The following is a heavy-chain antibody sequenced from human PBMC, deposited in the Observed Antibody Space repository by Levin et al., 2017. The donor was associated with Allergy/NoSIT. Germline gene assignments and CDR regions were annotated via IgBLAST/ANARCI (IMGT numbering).Heavy chain of an antibody. CDR1: GFTFSDYA. J-gene: IGHJ4*02. D-gene: IGHD1-1*01. CDR2: ITHSSRT. Sequence: PGGSLRLSCAASGFTFSDYAMSWVRQAPGKGLEWVSAITHSSRTYYADSVKGRFTVSRDNSKNTLYLQMDSLRAEDTAVYYCARQLLYRKTFDYWGQGTLVTVSS. V-gene: IGHV3-23*01. CDR3: ARQLLYRKTFDY.